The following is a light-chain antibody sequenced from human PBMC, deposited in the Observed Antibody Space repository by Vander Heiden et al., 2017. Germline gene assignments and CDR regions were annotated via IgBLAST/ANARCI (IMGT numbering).Light chain of an antibody. CDR3: QQDNSYLT. Sequence: IQMTQSPSTLSASVGDRVTITCRASQSISTWLAWYQQKPGKAPKLIIYKASSLESGVPSRFSGSGSGTEFTLTISSLQPDDFATYYFQQDNSYLTFRGGIKVGI. J-gene: IGKJ4*01. CDR2: KAS. V-gene: IGKV1-5*03. CDR1: QSISTW.